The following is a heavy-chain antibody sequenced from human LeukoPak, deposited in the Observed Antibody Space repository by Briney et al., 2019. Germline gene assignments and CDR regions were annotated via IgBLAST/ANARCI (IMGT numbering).Heavy chain of an antibody. D-gene: IGHD3-22*01. CDR1: GYTFTSYG. Sequence: ASVKVSCKASGYTFTSYGISWVRQAPGQGLEWMGWISAYNGNTNYAQKLQGRVTMTTDTSTSTAYMELRSLRSDDTAVYYCARDPRLSSGYSTGILWYFDLWGRGTLVTVSS. CDR2: ISAYNGNT. J-gene: IGHJ2*01. V-gene: IGHV1-18*01. CDR3: ARDPRLSSGYSTGILWYFDL.